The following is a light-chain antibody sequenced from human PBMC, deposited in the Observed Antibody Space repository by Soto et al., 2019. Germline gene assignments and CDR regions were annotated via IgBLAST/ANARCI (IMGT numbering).Light chain of an antibody. Sequence: EIVLTQSPGTLSLSPGERATLSCRASQSVRNNYLAWYQQRPGQAPRLLIYGASSRATGIPDRFSGSWSETDFSLTISRLEPEDFVVFYCQQYGSSPLTFGGGTKVEIK. CDR3: QQYGSSPLT. CDR1: QSVRNNY. J-gene: IGKJ4*01. V-gene: IGKV3-20*01. CDR2: GAS.